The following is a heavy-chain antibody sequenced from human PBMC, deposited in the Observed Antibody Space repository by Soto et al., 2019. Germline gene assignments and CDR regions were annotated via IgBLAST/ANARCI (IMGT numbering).Heavy chain of an antibody. D-gene: IGHD1-26*01. CDR1: GGTFSSYS. Sequence: QVQLVQSGAEVKKPGSSVKVSCKASGGTFSSYSINWVRQAPGQGLEWMGEIIPIFGTANYAQKFQGSVTITAEESTSTAYMELSSLRSEDTAVYYCSRDGGRHSGGIDYWGQGTLVTVSS. CDR3: SRDGGRHSGGIDY. J-gene: IGHJ4*02. CDR2: IIPIFGTA. V-gene: IGHV1-69*01.